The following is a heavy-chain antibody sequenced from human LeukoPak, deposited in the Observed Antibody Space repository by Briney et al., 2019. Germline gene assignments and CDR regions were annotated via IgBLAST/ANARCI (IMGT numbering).Heavy chain of an antibody. CDR1: GGTFSSYA. V-gene: IGHV1-18*01. J-gene: IGHJ4*02. CDR2: ISAYNGNT. CDR3: ARDRAASYDFWSGSVGHFDY. Sequence: ASVKVSCKASGGTFSSYAISWVRQAPGQGLEWMGWISAYNGNTNYAQKLQGRVTMTTDTSTSTVYMELSSLRSEDTAVYYCARDRAASYDFWSGSVGHFDYWGQGTLVTVSS. D-gene: IGHD3-3*01.